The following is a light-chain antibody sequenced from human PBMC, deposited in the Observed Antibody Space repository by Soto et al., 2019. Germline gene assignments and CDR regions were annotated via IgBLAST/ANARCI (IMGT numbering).Light chain of an antibody. V-gene: IGKV4-1*01. J-gene: IGKJ1*01. Sequence: DSGMAQSPDSLAVSLGEGATITCKSSHTDLDSSNNKDYLTWYQQKQGQPPKXXIYWASTREFGVPDRFSGSGYGTDFTLTISSLQAEDVAVYYCQQYYSTPRTFGHGTKVDIK. CDR2: WAS. CDR3: QQYYSTPRT. CDR1: HTDLDSSNNKDY.